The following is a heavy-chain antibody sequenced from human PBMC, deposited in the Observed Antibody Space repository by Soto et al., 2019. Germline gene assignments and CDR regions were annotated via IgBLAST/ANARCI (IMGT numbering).Heavy chain of an antibody. CDR1: GFSFSSYG. Sequence: PGGSLILSCAASGFSFSSYGMHWVRQAPGKGLEWVAVIWYDGSNKYYADSVKGRFTISRDNSKNTLYLQMNSLRDEDTAVYYCARGTGYYYYGMDVWGQGTTVTVSS. CDR3: ARGTGYYYYGMDV. D-gene: IGHD2-2*01. CDR2: IWYDGSNK. J-gene: IGHJ6*02. V-gene: IGHV3-33*01.